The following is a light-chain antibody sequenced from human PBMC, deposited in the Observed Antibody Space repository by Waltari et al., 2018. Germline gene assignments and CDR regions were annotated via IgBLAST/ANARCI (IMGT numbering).Light chain of an antibody. V-gene: IGLV8-61*01. CDR2: STN. J-gene: IGLJ3*02. CDR1: SGSFPVFHY. CDR3: VLYMSRDIL. Sequence: QTVVTQEPSFSVSPGGTVTLPCGLSSGSFPVFHYPSWYQQTPGQPPRVLIYSTNTRSSGVPDRFSGSILGNKAALTITGAQADDEAAYYCVLYMSRDILFGGGTKLTVL.